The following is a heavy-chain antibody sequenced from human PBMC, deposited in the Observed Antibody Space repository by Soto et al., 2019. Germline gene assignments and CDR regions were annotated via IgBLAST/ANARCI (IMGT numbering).Heavy chain of an antibody. CDR2: IIPIFGTA. V-gene: IGHV1-69*13. CDR1: GGTFSSYA. J-gene: IGHJ6*02. Sequence: SVKVSCKASGGTFSSYAISWVRQAPGQGLEWMGGIIPIFGTANYAQKFQGRVTITADESTSTAYMELSSLRSEDTAVYYCASRYYDSSGYTNAYYYYYGMDVWGQGTTVTVSS. D-gene: IGHD3-22*01. CDR3: ASRYYDSSGYTNAYYYYYGMDV.